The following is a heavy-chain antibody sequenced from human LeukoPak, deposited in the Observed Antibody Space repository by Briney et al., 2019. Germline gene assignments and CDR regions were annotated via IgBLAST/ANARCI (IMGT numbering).Heavy chain of an antibody. CDR1: GGSISSSSYY. Sequence: SETLSLTCTVSGGSISSSSYYWGWIRQPPGKGLEWIGSIYYSGSTYYNPSPKSRVTISVDTSKNQFSLKLSSVTAADTAVYYCARELGVGATTGFDPWGQGALVTVSS. D-gene: IGHD1-26*01. J-gene: IGHJ5*02. V-gene: IGHV4-39*02. CDR3: ARELGVGATTGFDP. CDR2: IYYSGST.